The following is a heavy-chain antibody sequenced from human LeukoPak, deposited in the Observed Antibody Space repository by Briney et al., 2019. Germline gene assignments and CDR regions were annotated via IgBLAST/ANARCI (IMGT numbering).Heavy chain of an antibody. J-gene: IGHJ4*02. D-gene: IGHD3-3*01. CDR2: IKQDGSEK. V-gene: IGHV3-7*01. CDR3: ARENAEYDFWSGYSDY. Sequence: GGSLRLSCAASGFTFSSYWMSWVRQAPGKGLEWVANIKQDGSEKYYVDSVKGRFTISRDNAKNSLYLQMNSLRAEDTAVYYCARENAEYDFWSGYSDYWGQGTLVTVSS. CDR1: GFTFSSYW.